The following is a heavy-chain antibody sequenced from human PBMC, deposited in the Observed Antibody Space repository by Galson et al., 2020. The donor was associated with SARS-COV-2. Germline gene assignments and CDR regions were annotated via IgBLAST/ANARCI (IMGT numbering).Heavy chain of an antibody. V-gene: IGHV3-23*01. J-gene: IGHJ2*01. CDR3: ARGYYIWYFFL. CDR2: MSGIGGHP. Sequence: GGSPRLTCAASDFTINNYAMRWVRQAPGKRLEWVPSMSGIGGHPFYADSVKGRFTISRDNSKNTLYLQMDSLRVEDTAVYYCARGYYIWYFFLWGLVTLVCVSS. CDR1: DFTINNYA. D-gene: IGHD3-22*01.